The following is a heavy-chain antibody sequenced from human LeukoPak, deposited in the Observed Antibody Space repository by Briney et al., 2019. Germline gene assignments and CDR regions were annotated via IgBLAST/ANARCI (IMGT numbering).Heavy chain of an antibody. D-gene: IGHD3-9*01. V-gene: IGHV1-46*01. CDR3: ARVHYDILTGFDY. J-gene: IGHJ4*02. CDR2: INPSGGST. CDR1: GYTFTSYY. Sequence: ASVKVSCKASGYTFTSYYMHWVRQAPGQGLEWMGIINPSGGSTSYAQKFQGRVTMTRDMFTSTVYMELSSLRSEDTAVYYCARVHYDILTGFDYWGQGTLVTVSS.